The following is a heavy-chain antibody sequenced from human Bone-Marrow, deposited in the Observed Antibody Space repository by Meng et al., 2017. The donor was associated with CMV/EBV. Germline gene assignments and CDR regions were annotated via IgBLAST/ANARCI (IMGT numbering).Heavy chain of an antibody. CDR1: GGSFSGYY. CDR2: INHSGST. Sequence: SETLSLTCAVYGGSFSGYYWSWIRQPPGKGLEWIGEINHSGSTNYNPSLKSRVTISVDTSKNQFSLKLSSVTAADTAVYYCARDRIAARPDYYYYYGMAVWGQGAT. V-gene: IGHV4-34*01. CDR3: ARDRIAARPDYYYYYGMAV. D-gene: IGHD6-6*01. J-gene: IGHJ6*01.